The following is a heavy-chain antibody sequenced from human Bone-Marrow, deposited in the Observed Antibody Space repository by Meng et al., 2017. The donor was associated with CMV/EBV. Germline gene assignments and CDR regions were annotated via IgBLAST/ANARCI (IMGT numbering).Heavy chain of an antibody. Sequence: GESLKIPCVTSGFTLNNYGMHWVRQAPGKGLEWVAFMRYDGSVEYYADSVKGRFIMSREYSRNIVYLHMNTLRPEDTAVYYCAKETTDVDSGMDVWGQGTTVTVSS. CDR3: AKETTDVDSGMDV. J-gene: IGHJ6*02. D-gene: IGHD4-17*01. V-gene: IGHV3-30*02. CDR1: GFTLNNYG. CDR2: MRYDGSVE.